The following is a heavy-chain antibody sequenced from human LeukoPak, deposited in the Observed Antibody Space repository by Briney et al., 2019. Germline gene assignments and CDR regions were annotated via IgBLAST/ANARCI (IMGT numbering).Heavy chain of an antibody. V-gene: IGHV3-23*01. CDR1: GFTFSSYA. D-gene: IGHD3-10*01. J-gene: IGHJ4*02. Sequence: GGSLRLSCAASGFTFSSYAMSWVRQAPGKGLEWVSAISGSGGSTYYADSAKGRFTISRDNSKNTLYLQMNSLRAEDTAVYYCAKDLGFGEFSAGYWGQGTLVTVSS. CDR3: AKDLGFGEFSAGY. CDR2: ISGSGGST.